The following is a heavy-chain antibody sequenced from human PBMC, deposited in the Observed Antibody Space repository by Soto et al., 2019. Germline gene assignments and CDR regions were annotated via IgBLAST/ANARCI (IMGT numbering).Heavy chain of an antibody. CDR2: IYSGGST. Sequence: EVHLVESGGGLVQPGGSLRLSCAASGFTVSSNYMSWVRQAPGKGLEWVSVIYSGGSTNYADSVEGRFTISRDNSKNTLYLQMNSLRAEDTAMYYCAREGVVAASDWGQGTLVTVSS. V-gene: IGHV3-66*01. CDR3: AREGVVAASD. J-gene: IGHJ4*02. CDR1: GFTVSSNY. D-gene: IGHD2-15*01.